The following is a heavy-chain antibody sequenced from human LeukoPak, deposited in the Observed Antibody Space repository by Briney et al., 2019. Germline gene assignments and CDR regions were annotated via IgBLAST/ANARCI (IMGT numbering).Heavy chain of an antibody. CDR1: GFTFSSYG. D-gene: IGHD3-9*01. J-gene: IGHJ4*02. CDR3: AKDQPSYYDILTGYCLPDY. V-gene: IGHV3-30*02. Sequence: GGSLRLSCAASGFTFSSYGMHWVRQAPGKGLEWVAFIRYDGSNKYYADSVKGRFTISRDNSKNTLYLQMNSLRAEDTAVYYCAKDQPSYYDILTGYCLPDYWGQGTLVTVSS. CDR2: IRYDGSNK.